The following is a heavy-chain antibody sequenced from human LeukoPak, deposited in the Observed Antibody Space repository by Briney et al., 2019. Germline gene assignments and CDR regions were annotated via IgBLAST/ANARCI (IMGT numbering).Heavy chain of an antibody. CDR3: AREILLAAAGSGPFDY. CDR2: INAGNGNT. V-gene: IGHV1-3*01. J-gene: IGHJ4*02. D-gene: IGHD6-13*01. Sequence: ASVKVSCKASGYTFTSYAMHWVRQAPGQRLEWMGWINAGNGNTKYSQKFQGRDTITRDTSASTAYMELSSLRSEDTAVYYCAREILLAAAGSGPFDYWGQGTLVTLSS. CDR1: GYTFTSYA.